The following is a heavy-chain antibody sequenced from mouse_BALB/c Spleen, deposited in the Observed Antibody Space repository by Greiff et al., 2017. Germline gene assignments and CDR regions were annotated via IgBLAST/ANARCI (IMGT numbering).Heavy chain of an antibody. CDR3: AKEDYRYDAGYYYAMDY. J-gene: IGHJ4*01. CDR1: GYSITSDYA. V-gene: IGHV3-2*02. D-gene: IGHD2-14*01. Sequence: EVMLVESGPGLVKPSQSLSLTCTVTGYSITSDYAWNWIRQFPGNKLEWMGYISYSGSTSYNPSLKSRISITRDTSKNQFFLQLNSVTTEDTATYYCAKEDYRYDAGYYYAMDYWGQGTSVTVSS. CDR2: ISYSGST.